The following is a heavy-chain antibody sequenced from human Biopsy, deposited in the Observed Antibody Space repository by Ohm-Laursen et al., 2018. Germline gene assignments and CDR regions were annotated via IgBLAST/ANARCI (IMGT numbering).Heavy chain of an antibody. CDR1: GGSLSSYS. J-gene: IGHJ4*02. CDR2: IYTSGIT. Sequence: SETLSLTCTVSGGSLSSYSWSWIRQPAGKGLEWIGQIYTSGITNYNPSLKSRVTMSVDTSKNQFSLKLNSVTAADTAVYFCARDSRGGHLNTTLITGKNLDSWGQGILVTVSS. V-gene: IGHV4-4*07. D-gene: IGHD3-16*01. CDR3: ARDSRGGHLNTTLITGKNLDS.